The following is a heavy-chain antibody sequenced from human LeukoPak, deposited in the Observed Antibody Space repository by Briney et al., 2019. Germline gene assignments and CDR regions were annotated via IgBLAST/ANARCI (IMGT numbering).Heavy chain of an antibody. J-gene: IGHJ5*02. CDR3: ARDSYPREGWFDP. Sequence: VKVSCKASGGTFSSYAISWVRQAPGQGLEWMGGIIPIFGTANYAQKFRGRVTITTDESASTAYMELSSLRSEDTAVYYCARDSYPREGWFDPCGQGTLVTVSS. CDR2: IIPIFGTA. D-gene: IGHD3-10*01. CDR1: GGTFSSYA. V-gene: IGHV1-69*05.